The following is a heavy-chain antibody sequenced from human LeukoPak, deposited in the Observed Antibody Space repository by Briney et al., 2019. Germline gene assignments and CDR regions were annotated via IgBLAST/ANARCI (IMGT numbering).Heavy chain of an antibody. V-gene: IGHV4-34*01. J-gene: IGHJ6*03. CDR3: ARGGRYMSASWYRSVYYYMDV. CDR1: GGSFSGYY. Sequence: SSETLSLTCAVYGGSFSGYYWSWIRQPPGKGLGWIGEINHSGSTNYNPSLKSRVTISVDTSKNQFSLKLSSVTAADTAVYYCARGGRYMSASWYRSVYYYMDVWGKGTTVTVSS. CDR2: INHSGST. D-gene: IGHD6-13*01.